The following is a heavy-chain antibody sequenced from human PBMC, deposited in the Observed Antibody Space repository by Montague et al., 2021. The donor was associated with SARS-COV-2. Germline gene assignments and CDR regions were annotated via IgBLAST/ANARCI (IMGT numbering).Heavy chain of an antibody. Sequence: RGSTNYNPSLTSRVTISVDSSKNQFSLKLSSVAAAYTTVYYCARVGRGSSWYDVAFDIWGQVTMVTVSS. V-gene: IGHV4-59*01. D-gene: IGHD6-13*01. J-gene: IGHJ3*02. CDR2: RGST. CDR3: ARVGRGSSWYDVAFDI.